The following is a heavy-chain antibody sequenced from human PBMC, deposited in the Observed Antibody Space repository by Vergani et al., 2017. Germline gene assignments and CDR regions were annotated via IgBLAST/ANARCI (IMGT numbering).Heavy chain of an antibody. CDR2: INPSGGST. J-gene: IGHJ4*02. CDR3: ARARVSIIRYYYDSRGSGTPVDY. CDR1: GYTFTSYY. D-gene: IGHD3-22*01. Sequence: QVQPVQSGAEVKKPGASVKVSCKASGYTFTSYYMHWVRQAPGQGLEWMGIINPSGGSTSYAQKFQGRGTMTRDTSTSTVYMELSSLRSEDTAVYDCARARVSIIRYYYDSRGSGTPVDYGGQGTLVTVSS. V-gene: IGHV1-46*01.